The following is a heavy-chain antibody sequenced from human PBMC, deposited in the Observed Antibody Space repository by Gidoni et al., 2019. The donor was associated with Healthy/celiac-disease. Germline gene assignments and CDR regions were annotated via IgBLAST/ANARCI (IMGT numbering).Heavy chain of an antibody. CDR2: ISSSSSYR. CDR1: GFTFSSYS. Sequence: EVQLVESGGGLVKPGGSLRLSCAASGFTFSSYSLTWVRQAPGKGLEWVSSISSSSSYRYYEDSVKGRFTISRDNAKNSLYLQMNSLRAEDTAVYYCARGEIHYYYMDVWGKGTTVTVSS. J-gene: IGHJ6*03. CDR3: ARGEIHYYYMDV. V-gene: IGHV3-21*01.